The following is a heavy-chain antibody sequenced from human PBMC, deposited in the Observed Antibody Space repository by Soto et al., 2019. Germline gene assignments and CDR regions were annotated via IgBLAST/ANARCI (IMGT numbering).Heavy chain of an antibody. CDR1: GGSVSSGSYY. CDR2: IYYSGST. V-gene: IGHV4-61*01. CDR3: ARDLIRRGVRGVNPTEYYYYGMDV. J-gene: IGHJ6*02. D-gene: IGHD3-10*01. Sequence: PSETLSLTCTVSGGSVSSGSYYWRWIRQPPGKVLEWIGYIYYSGSTNYNPSLKSRVTISVDTSKNQFSLKLSSVTAADTAVYYCARDLIRRGVRGVNPTEYYYYGMDVWGQGTTVT.